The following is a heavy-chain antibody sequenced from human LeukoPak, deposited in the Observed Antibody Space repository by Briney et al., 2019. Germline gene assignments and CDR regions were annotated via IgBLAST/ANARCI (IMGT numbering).Heavy chain of an antibody. CDR3: AIPPLSGTGSSRPLAEMDV. CDR1: GFSFSSYS. J-gene: IGHJ6*02. D-gene: IGHD3-10*01. V-gene: IGHV3-48*04. CDR2: ISHTGSTM. Sequence: PGGSLRLSCAASGFSFSSYSMNWVRQAPGKGLEWVSYISHTGSTMSNADSVKGRFTISRDNARNSLYLQMNSLRAEDTAVYYCAIPPLSGTGSSRPLAEMDVWGQGTTVTVSS.